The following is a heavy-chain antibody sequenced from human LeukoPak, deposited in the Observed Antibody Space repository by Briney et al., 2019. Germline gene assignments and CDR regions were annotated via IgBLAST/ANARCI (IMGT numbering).Heavy chain of an antibody. J-gene: IGHJ4*02. CDR3: ARASATRDYGDPEFDY. CDR2: IIPILGIA. Sequence: SVKVSCKAPGGTFSSYAISWVRQAPGQGLEWMGRIIPILGIANYAQKFQGRVTITADKSTSTAYMELSSLRSEDTAVYYCARASATRDYGDPEFDYWGQGTLVTVSS. D-gene: IGHD4-17*01. CDR1: GGTFSSYA. V-gene: IGHV1-69*04.